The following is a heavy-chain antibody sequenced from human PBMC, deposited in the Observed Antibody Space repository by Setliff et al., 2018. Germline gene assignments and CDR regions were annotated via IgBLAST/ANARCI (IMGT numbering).Heavy chain of an antibody. Sequence: SETLSLTCTVSGDSISSRRSYWGWFRQPAGKGLEWIGQIYTSWSTNYNPSLKSRVTISLDTSRNQFSLSLSSVTAADTAVYYCARMSGFQYMDVWGKGTTVTVSS. J-gene: IGHJ6*03. V-gene: IGHV4-61*09. CDR2: IYTSWST. CDR1: GDSISSRRSY. D-gene: IGHD3-3*01. CDR3: ARMSGFQYMDV.